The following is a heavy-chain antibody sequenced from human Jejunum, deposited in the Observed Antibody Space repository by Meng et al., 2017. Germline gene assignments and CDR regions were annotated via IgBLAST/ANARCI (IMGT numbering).Heavy chain of an antibody. J-gene: IGHJ4*02. CDR1: GYTFNDDY. V-gene: IGHV1-2*02. CDR3: ARAPPGGDYAGSRYYYRAYFAY. D-gene: IGHD3-22*01. Sequence: ASVKVSRKACGYTFNDDYSQWVRQAPGQGPEGMGWNNSYSGVTDYAQKFLGRVTMTRDTSINKVFMELTGLKSDDTAVYYCARAPPGGDYAGSRYYYRAYFAYWGQGTLVTVSS. CDR2: NNSYSGVT.